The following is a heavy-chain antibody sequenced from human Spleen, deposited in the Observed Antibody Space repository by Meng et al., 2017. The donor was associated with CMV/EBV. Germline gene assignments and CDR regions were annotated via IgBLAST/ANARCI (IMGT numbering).Heavy chain of an antibody. CDR3: AKVYGGNSLDAFDI. CDR2: IYGGGTGT. CDR1: GLTVSDSY. Sequence: GGSLRLSCAASGLTVSDSYLSWVRQAPGKGLEWVSVIYGGGTGTHHADAVQGRFTISRDNSKNTLYLEMSSLRVEDTAIYYCAKVYGGNSLDAFDIWGQGTMVTVSS. J-gene: IGHJ3*02. V-gene: IGHV3-23*03. D-gene: IGHD4-23*01.